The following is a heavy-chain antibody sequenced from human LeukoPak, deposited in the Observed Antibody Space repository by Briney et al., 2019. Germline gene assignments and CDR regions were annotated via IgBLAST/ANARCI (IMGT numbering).Heavy chain of an antibody. CDR3: ARDTKYSSSWYNWFDP. CDR2: ISSSSSYI. D-gene: IGHD6-13*01. J-gene: IGHJ5*02. V-gene: IGHV3-21*01. CDR1: GFTFSSYS. Sequence: GGSLRISCAASGFTFSSYSMNWVRQAPGKGLEWVSSISSSSSYIYYADSVKGRFTISRDNAKNSLYLQMNSLRAEDTAVYYCARDTKYSSSWYNWFDPWGQGTLVTVSS.